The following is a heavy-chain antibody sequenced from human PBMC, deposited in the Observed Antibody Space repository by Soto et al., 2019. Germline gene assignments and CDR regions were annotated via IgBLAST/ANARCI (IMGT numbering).Heavy chain of an antibody. Sequence: PGGSLRLSCAASGFTFDDYAMHWVRQAPGKGLEWVSGISWNSGSIGYADSVKGRFTISRDNAKNSLYLQMNSLRAEDTALYYCAKDIYGDPAHFDYWGQGTLVTVSS. CDR2: ISWNSGSI. CDR1: GFTFDDYA. D-gene: IGHD4-17*01. V-gene: IGHV3-9*01. CDR3: AKDIYGDPAHFDY. J-gene: IGHJ4*02.